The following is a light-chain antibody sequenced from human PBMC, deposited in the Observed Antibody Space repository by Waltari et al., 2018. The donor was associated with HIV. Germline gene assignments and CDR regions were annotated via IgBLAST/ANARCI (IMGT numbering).Light chain of an antibody. Sequence: SYELTPPPSVSVSPGQTARITCPGDALPKQYAYWSQQEPGQAPVLLIYKDSERPSGIPERFSGSTSGTTVTLTISGVQAEDEADYYCQSADRSGAIRVVFGGGTKLTVL. CDR2: KDS. V-gene: IGLV3-25*03. J-gene: IGLJ2*01. CDR3: QSADRSGAIRVV. CDR1: ALPKQY.